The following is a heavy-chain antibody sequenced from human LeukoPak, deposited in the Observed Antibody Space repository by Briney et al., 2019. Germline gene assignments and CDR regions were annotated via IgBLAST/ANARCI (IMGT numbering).Heavy chain of an antibody. Sequence: PGGSLRLSCAASGITFSSYAMHWGRQAPGKGLEGVAVISYDGSNKYYADSVKGRFTISRDNSKNPLYLQMNSLRAEDTAVYYCARDRGSYDSSGYYNWGQRTLVTVSS. CDR2: ISYDGSNK. V-gene: IGHV3-30*01. CDR3: ARDRGSYDSSGYYN. J-gene: IGHJ4*02. CDR1: GITFSSYA. D-gene: IGHD3-22*01.